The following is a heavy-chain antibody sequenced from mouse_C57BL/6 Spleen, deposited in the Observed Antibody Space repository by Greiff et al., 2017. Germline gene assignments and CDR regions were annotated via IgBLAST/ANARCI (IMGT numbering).Heavy chain of an antibody. D-gene: IGHD3-2*02. CDR3: ARSGQLRLPWFAY. CDR2: INPSNGGT. Sequence: VQLQQPGTELVKPGASVKLSCKASGYTFTSYRMHWVKQRPGQGLEWIGNINPSNGGTNYNEKFKSKATLPVDKSSSTAYMQLSSLTSEDSAVYYCARSGQLRLPWFAYWGQGTLVTVSA. V-gene: IGHV1-53*01. J-gene: IGHJ3*01. CDR1: GYTFTSYR.